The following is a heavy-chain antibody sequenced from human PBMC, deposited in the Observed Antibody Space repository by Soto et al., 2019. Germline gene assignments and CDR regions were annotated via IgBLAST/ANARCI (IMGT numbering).Heavy chain of an antibody. J-gene: IGHJ6*03. Sequence: EVQLLESGGGLVQPGGSLRLSCAASGFTFSSYAMSWVRQAPGKGLEWVSAISGRGGSTYYADSVKGRFTISRDNSKNTLYLQMNSLRAEDTAVYYCAKELAPASDYYYYMDVWGKGTTVTVSS. V-gene: IGHV3-23*01. CDR1: GFTFSSYA. CDR2: ISGRGGST. D-gene: IGHD6-25*01. CDR3: AKELAPASDYYYYMDV.